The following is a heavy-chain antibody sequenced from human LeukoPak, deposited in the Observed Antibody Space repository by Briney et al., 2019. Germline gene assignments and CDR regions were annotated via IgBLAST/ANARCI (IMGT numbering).Heavy chain of an antibody. J-gene: IGHJ4*02. V-gene: IGHV1-46*01. CDR1: GYTFTSYY. Sequence: ASVKVSCKASGYTFTSYYMHWVRQAPGQGLEWMGIINPSGGSTSYAQKFQGRVTTTRDTSTSTVYMELSSLRSEDTAVYYCARDKTRDYAYQYYFDYWGQGTLVTVSS. CDR2: INPSGGST. CDR3: ARDKTRDYAYQYYFDY. D-gene: IGHD3-16*01.